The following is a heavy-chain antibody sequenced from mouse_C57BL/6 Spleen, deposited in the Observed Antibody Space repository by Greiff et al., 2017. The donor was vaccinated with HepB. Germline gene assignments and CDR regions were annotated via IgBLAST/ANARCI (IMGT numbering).Heavy chain of an antibody. J-gene: IGHJ2*01. Sequence: EVKVVESGGGLVQPKGSLKLSCAASGFSFNTYAMNWVRQAPGKGLEWVARIRSKSNNYATYYADSVKDRFTISRDDSESMLYLQMNNLKTEDTAMYYCVRQRDGPLDYWGQGTTLTVSS. CDR3: VRQRDGPLDY. CDR1: GFSFNTYA. D-gene: IGHD2-3*01. V-gene: IGHV10-1*01. CDR2: IRSKSNNYAT.